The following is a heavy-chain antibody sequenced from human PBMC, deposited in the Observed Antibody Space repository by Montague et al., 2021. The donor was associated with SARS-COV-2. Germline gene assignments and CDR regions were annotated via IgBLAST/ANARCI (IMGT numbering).Heavy chain of an antibody. CDR2: IYHSGST. V-gene: IGHV4-4*02. D-gene: IGHD3-10*01. CDR1: GGSIGSSHW. Sequence: SETRSLTCAVSGGSIGSSHWWSWVRQPPGKGLEWIGEIYHSGSTNYNPSLKSRVTISIDKSKNQFSLKLSSVTAADTAVYYCAREFRTYGYGGQYWYFDLWGRGTLVTVSS. CDR3: AREFRTYGYGGQYWYFDL. J-gene: IGHJ2*01.